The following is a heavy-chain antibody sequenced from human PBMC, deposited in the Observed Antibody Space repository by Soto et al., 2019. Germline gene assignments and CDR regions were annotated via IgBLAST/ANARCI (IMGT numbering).Heavy chain of an antibody. J-gene: IGHJ4*02. CDR1: GLTFSASA. V-gene: IGHV3-73*02. D-gene: IGHD2-21*01. Sequence: EVQLVESGGGLVQPGGSLKLSCVGSGLTFSASAMHCVRQASGKGLEWVGRIRNKADKYATVYAAPVQGRFTISRDDSKSMAYLQMNSLKTEDTAVYYCCTHDARWGSCDYWGQGTLVTVSS. CDR3: CTHDARWGSCDY. CDR2: IRNKADKYAT.